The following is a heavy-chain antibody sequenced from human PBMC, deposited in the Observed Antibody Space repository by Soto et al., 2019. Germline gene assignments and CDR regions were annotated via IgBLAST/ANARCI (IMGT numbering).Heavy chain of an antibody. CDR2: MNPNSGNT. V-gene: IGHV1-8*01. J-gene: IGHJ5*02. Sequence: QVQLVQSGAEVKKPGASVKVSCKASAYTFTSYDINWMRQATGQGLEWMGWMNPNSGNTGYAQRLQGRVTMTRVTSINTAYMEVSSLTSEDTAVYYCARANYVSGRGWFDPWGQGTLVIVSS. D-gene: IGHD3-10*01. CDR1: AYTFTSYD. CDR3: ARANYVSGRGWFDP.